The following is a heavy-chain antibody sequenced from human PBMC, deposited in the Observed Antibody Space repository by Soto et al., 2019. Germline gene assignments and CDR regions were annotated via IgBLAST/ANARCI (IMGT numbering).Heavy chain of an antibody. CDR3: ARVRHGDWYFES. Sequence: EVQLVEAGGGLVQPGGSLRLSCAASGFTFSTYWMHWVRQVPGKGLVWVSRINIDGSTTSYADSVRGRFTISRDNTKDTVYLQMNSLRAEDTAVYYCARVRHGDWYFESWGQGTLVPVPS. J-gene: IGHJ4*02. CDR2: INIDGSTT. CDR1: GFTFSTYW. D-gene: IGHD4-17*01. V-gene: IGHV3-74*01.